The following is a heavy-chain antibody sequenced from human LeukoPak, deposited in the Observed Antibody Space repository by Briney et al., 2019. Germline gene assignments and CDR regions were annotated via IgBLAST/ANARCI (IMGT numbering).Heavy chain of an antibody. Sequence: GSLRLSCAASGFTFSSYWMSWIRQPPGKGLEWIGEINHSGSTNYNPSLKSRVTISVDTSKNQFSLKLSSVTAADTAVYYCARGRYYYDKSFDPWGQGTLVTVSS. CDR3: ARGRYYYDKSFDP. D-gene: IGHD3-22*01. V-gene: IGHV4-34*01. J-gene: IGHJ5*02. CDR2: INHSGST. CDR1: GFTFSSYW.